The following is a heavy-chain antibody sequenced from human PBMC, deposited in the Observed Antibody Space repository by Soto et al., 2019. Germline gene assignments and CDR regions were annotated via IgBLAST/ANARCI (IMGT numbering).Heavy chain of an antibody. CDR3: ARVSFLAPVTGAEIFDF. J-gene: IGHJ3*01. D-gene: IGHD2-21*02. Sequence: QVQLVQSGAEVKKPGASVKVSCKASGYSFTSYDMNWVRQAPGQGLEWMGWVNPNSGDTDYAQKFQDRVTMTTDTSIRQAYMELSSLRAEDTDGYYCARVSFLAPVTGAEIFDFWGQGTMVTVSS. CDR2: VNPNSGDT. CDR1: GYSFTSYD. V-gene: IGHV1-8*01.